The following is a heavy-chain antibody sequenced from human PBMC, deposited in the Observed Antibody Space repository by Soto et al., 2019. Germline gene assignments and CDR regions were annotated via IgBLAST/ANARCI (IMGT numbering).Heavy chain of an antibody. V-gene: IGHV3-74*01. CDR1: GFTSSGYW. Sequence: PGGSLRLSCAGCGFTSSGYWMHWVRQAPGKGPVWVSRLNPNGTFTTNADSVKGRFTISRDNAKNTVYLQMNSLRADDTAVYYYARGGTSTTFLGHLYNWGQETLLTISS. D-gene: IGHD3-3*01. CDR2: LNPNGTFT. J-gene: IGHJ4*02. CDR3: ARGGTSTTFLGHLYN.